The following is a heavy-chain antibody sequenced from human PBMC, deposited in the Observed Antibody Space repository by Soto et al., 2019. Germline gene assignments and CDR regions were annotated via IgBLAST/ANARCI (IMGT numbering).Heavy chain of an antibody. CDR3: ARGGRGYSSAPRYYFDY. V-gene: IGHV1-69*01. CDR2: IIPIFATV. D-gene: IGHD5-18*01. J-gene: IGHJ4*02. Sequence: QVQLVQSGSEVKKPGSSVKVSCKASGGSFSSNPISWVRQAPGQGLEWMAGIIPIFATVHYAQKFQGRVTITADEWTSSAYMELTSLSAQYRAVYFCARGGRGYSSAPRYYFDYWGQGSMVTVSS. CDR1: GGSFSSNP.